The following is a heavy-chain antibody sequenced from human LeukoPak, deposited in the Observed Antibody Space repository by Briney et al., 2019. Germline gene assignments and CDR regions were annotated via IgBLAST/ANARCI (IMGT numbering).Heavy chain of an antibody. D-gene: IGHD2-2*02. V-gene: IGHV3-21*04. Sequence: GGSLRLSCAASGFTFSSYSMNWVRQAPGKGLEWVSSISSSSSYIYYADSVKGRFTISRDNAKNTLYLQMNSLRAEDTAVYYCAKVVGCSSTSCYTDYYYYGMDVWGQGTTVTVSS. CDR1: GFTFSSYS. CDR2: ISSSSSYI. CDR3: AKVVGCSSTSCYTDYYYYGMDV. J-gene: IGHJ6*02.